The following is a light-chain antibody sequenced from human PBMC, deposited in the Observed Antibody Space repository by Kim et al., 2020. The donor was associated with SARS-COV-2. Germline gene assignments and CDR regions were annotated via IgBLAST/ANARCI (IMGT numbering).Light chain of an antibody. Sequence: VDPGQTASITCSGDKVGDKYACWYQQKPGQAPVLVIYQDSKRPSGIPERFSGSNSGNTATLTISGTQAMDEADYYCQAWDSSTVVVFGGGTQLTVL. V-gene: IGLV3-1*01. CDR1: KVGDKY. CDR2: QDS. CDR3: QAWDSSTVVV. J-gene: IGLJ2*01.